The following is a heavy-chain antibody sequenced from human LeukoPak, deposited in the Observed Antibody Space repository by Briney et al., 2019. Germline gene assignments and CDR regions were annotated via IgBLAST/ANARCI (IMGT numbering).Heavy chain of an antibody. Sequence: SETLSLTCAVYDGSFSGYYWSWIRRPPGKGLEWIGEINHSGSTNYNPSLKSRVTISLDTSKSQFSLKVRYVTAADTAVYYCARGLNDSWTGENYWGQGTLVTVSS. J-gene: IGHJ4*02. V-gene: IGHV4-34*01. CDR1: DGSFSGYY. CDR2: INHSGST. CDR3: ARGLNDSWTGENY. D-gene: IGHD3-3*01.